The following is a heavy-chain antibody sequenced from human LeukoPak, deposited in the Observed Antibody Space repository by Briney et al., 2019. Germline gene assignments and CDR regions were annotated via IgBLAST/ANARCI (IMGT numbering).Heavy chain of an antibody. J-gene: IGHJ6*02. D-gene: IGHD5-12*01. V-gene: IGHV3-30*18. CDR3: AKDRGGYGVPGYYYYGIDV. Sequence: GGSLRLSCAASGFTFSSYGMHWVRQAPGKGLEWVAVISYDGSNKYYADSVKGRFTISRDNSKNTLYLQMNSLRAEDTAVYYCAKDRGGYGVPGYYYYGIDVWGQGTTVTVSS. CDR1: GFTFSSYG. CDR2: ISYDGSNK.